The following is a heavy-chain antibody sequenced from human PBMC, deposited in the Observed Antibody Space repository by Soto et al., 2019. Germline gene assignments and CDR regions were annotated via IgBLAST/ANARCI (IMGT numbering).Heavy chain of an antibody. D-gene: IGHD2-15*01. CDR2: ISAYNGKT. V-gene: IGHV1-18*01. Sequence: ASVKVSCKASGYTFTSYGISWVRQAPGQGLEWMGWISAYNGKTNYAQKLQGRVTMTTVTSTSTVYMELRSLRSDDTAVYYCARGYCSGGSCYSFDYWGQGTLVTVSS. CDR1: GYTFTSYG. J-gene: IGHJ4*02. CDR3: ARGYCSGGSCYSFDY.